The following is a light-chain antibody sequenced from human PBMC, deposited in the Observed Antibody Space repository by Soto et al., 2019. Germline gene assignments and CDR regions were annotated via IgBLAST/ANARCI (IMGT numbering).Light chain of an antibody. CDR3: SSYASSSTLVL. CDR1: SSDVGGSNH. CDR2: DVS. Sequence: QSALTQPASVSGSPGQWITISCTGTSSDVGGSNHVSWYQQHPGKDPKLMIFDVSNRHSGVSNRFSGSKSGNTASLTISGLQDEDEADYSCSSYASSSTLVLFGGGTKLTVL. J-gene: IGLJ3*02. V-gene: IGLV2-14*01.